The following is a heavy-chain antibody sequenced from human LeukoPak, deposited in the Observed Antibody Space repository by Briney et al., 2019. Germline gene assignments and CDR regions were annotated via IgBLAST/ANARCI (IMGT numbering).Heavy chain of an antibody. CDR3: AKDENYYVSGSYYRY. CDR2: ISGSGGST. Sequence: GGSLRLSCAASGFTFSSYAMSWVRQAPGKGLEWVSAISGSGGSTYYADSVKGRFTISRDNSKNTLYLQMNSLRAEDTAVYYCAKDENYYVSGSYYRYWGQGTLVTVSS. J-gene: IGHJ4*02. D-gene: IGHD3-10*01. V-gene: IGHV3-23*01. CDR1: GFTFSSYA.